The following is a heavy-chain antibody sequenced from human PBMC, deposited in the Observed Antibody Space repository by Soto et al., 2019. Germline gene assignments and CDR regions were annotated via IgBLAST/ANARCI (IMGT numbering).Heavy chain of an antibody. D-gene: IGHD3-3*01. CDR1: GGSISSYY. J-gene: IGHJ5*02. CDR3: ARHTPHYDFWSGYYKREWWFDP. Sequence: SETLSLTCTVSGGSISSYYWSWIRQPPGKGLEWIGYIYYSGSTNYNPSLKSRVTISVDTSKNQFSPKLSSVTAADTAGYYCARHTPHYDFWSGYYKREWWFDPWGQGTLVTVSS. V-gene: IGHV4-59*08. CDR2: IYYSGST.